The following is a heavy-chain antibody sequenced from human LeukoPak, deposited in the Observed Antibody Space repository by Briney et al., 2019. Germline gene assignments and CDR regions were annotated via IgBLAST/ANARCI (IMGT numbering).Heavy chain of an antibody. D-gene: IGHD2-15*01. CDR1: GFTFSSSG. V-gene: IGHV3-30*18. J-gene: IGHJ6*02. Sequence: GGSLRLSCAASGFTFSSSGMHWVRQAPGKGLEWVAVISYDGSNKYYADSVKGRFTISRDNSKNTLYPQMNSLRAEDTAVYYCAKESLRYCSGGSCDGMDVWGQGTTVTVSS. CDR3: AKESLRYCSGGSCDGMDV. CDR2: ISYDGSNK.